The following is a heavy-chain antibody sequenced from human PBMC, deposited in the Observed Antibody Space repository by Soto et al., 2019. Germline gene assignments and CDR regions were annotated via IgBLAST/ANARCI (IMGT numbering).Heavy chain of an antibody. J-gene: IGHJ4*02. V-gene: IGHV1-24*01. CDR3: AAGGTRWMHSPFDY. D-gene: IGHD1-1*01. CDR2: FDPEDGET. CDR1: GHTVTELS. Sequence: QVQLLQSGAEVKKPGASVKVSCKVSGHTVTELSMQWVREAPGRGLEWMGGFDPEDGETIFAQKFQGRVTMTEDTSTDSTYMELTSLRSEDTAVYYCAAGGTRWMHSPFDYWGQGTLVTISS.